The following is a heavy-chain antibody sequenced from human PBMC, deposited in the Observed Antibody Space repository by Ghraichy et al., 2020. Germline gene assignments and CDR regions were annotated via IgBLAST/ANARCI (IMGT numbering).Heavy chain of an antibody. Sequence: GGPLRLSCAASGFAFSSYAMSWVRQAPGKGLEWVSAVSGSGGITYYTDSVRGRFTISRDNSKNTLYLQMNSLRAEDTAVYYCAKDQMVGAMRGWFDPWGQGTLVTVSS. J-gene: IGHJ5*02. CDR3: AKDQMVGAMRGWFDP. V-gene: IGHV3-23*01. CDR1: GFAFSSYA. CDR2: VSGSGGIT. D-gene: IGHD1-26*01.